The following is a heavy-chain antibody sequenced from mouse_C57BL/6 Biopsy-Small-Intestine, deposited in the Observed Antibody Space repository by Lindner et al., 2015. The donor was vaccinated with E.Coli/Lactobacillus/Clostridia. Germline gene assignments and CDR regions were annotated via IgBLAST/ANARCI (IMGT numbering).Heavy chain of an antibody. Sequence: VQLQESGGGLVKPGGSLKLSCAASGFTFSDYGMHWVRQAPEKGLEWVAYISSGSSTIYYADTLKGRFTISRDNAKNTLFLRMTSLRSEDTAIYYCARWDYGNNFWYFAVWGSGTTVTVSS. D-gene: IGHD2-1*01. CDR3: ARWDYGNNFWYFAV. CDR2: ISSGSSTI. J-gene: IGHJ1*01. CDR1: GFTFSDYG. V-gene: IGHV5-17*01.